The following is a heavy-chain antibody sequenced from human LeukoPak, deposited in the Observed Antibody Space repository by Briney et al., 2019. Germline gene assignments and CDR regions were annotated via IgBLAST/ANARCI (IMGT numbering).Heavy chain of an antibody. D-gene: IGHD5-12*01. CDR1: GFTFSNYF. J-gene: IGHJ5*02. Sequence: GGSLRLSCAASGFTFSNYFMHWVRQAPGKGLEWVSRINSDGTSTMYADSVKGRFTISRDNSKNMLYMQMNSLRDEDTAVYYCARCVEATRWLYPCGQGTPGTVSS. CDR2: INSDGTST. V-gene: IGHV3-74*03. CDR3: ARCVEATRWLYP.